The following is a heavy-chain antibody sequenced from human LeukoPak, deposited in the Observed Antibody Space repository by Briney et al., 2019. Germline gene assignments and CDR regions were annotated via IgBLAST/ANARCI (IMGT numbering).Heavy chain of an antibody. D-gene: IGHD4-17*01. Sequence: AGGSLRLSYAASGFTFDDYGMSWVRQAPGKGLEWVSGINWNGGSTGYADSVKGRFTISRDNAKNSLYLQMNSLRAEDTALYYCARNYLHGDYVYDYWGQGTLVTVSS. CDR2: INWNGGST. J-gene: IGHJ4*02. V-gene: IGHV3-20*03. CDR3: ARNYLHGDYVYDY. CDR1: GFTFDDYG.